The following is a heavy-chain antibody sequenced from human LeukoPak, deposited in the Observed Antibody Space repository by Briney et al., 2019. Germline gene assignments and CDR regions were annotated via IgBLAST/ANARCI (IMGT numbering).Heavy chain of an antibody. D-gene: IGHD1-14*01. CDR2: IYYSGST. V-gene: IGHV4-59*08. CDR3: ARPITGFYPYAFDI. J-gene: IGHJ3*02. CDR1: GGSISSYY. Sequence: SETLSLTCTVSGGSISSYYWSWIRQPPGKGLEWIGYIYYSGSTNYNPSLKSRVTISVDTSKNQFSLRLSSVTAADTAVYYCARPITGFYPYAFDIWGQGTMVIVSS.